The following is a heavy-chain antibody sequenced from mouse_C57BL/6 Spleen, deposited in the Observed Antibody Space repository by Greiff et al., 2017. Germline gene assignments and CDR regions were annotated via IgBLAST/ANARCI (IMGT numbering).Heavy chain of an antibody. J-gene: IGHJ2*01. CDR1: GYSITRDY. V-gene: IGHV3-8*01. D-gene: IGHD2-3*01. CDR2: ITYGGST. CDR3: ARNRGLLGYVDD. Sequence: EVQLQQSGPGLAKPSQTLSLTCSVTGYSITRDYWNWIRKFPGNKLEYMGYITYGGSTYYIPSLKSRLPIPRDTSKNPYYLQWNSVTNEDTATYDCARNRGLLGYVDDWGQGTTLTVAA.